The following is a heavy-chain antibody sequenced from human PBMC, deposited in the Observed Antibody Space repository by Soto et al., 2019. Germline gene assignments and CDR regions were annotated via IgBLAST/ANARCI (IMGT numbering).Heavy chain of an antibody. CDR2: IYYSGST. CDR3: ARAPPAHSSGGSCYGFDY. J-gene: IGHJ4*02. CDR1: GGSISSYY. D-gene: IGHD2-15*01. Sequence: QVQLQESGPGLVKPSETLSLTCTVSGGSISSYYWSWIRQPPGKGREWIGYIYYSGSTNYSPSLKRRVTVSVDASTTPFSLKLSSVTAADTAVYSYARAPPAHSSGGSCYGFDYWRQGTLVTVSS. V-gene: IGHV4-59*01.